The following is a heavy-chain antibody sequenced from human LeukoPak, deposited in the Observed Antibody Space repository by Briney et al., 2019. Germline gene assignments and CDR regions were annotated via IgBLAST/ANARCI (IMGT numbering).Heavy chain of an antibody. D-gene: IGHD3-22*01. V-gene: IGHV3-21*01. CDR1: GFTFSSYS. CDR3: ARVSYYYDSSGYYYVGGGAFDI. CDR2: ISSSSSYI. J-gene: IGHJ3*02. Sequence: GGSLRLSCAASGFTFSSYSMNWVRQAPGKGLEWVSSISSSSSYIYYADSVKGRFTISRDNAKNSLYLQMNSLRAEDTAVYYCARVSYYYDSSGYYYVGGGAFDIWGQGTMVTLSS.